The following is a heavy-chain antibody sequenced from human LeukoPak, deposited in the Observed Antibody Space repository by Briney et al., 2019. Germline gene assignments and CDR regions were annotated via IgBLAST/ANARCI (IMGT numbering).Heavy chain of an antibody. J-gene: IGHJ4*02. V-gene: IGHV3-48*01. D-gene: IGHD1-26*01. Sequence: GGSLRLSCAASGFMFSTYSMNWVRQAPGRGLEWVSYISSRGGGTTHYADSVKGRFTISRDNSKNTLYLQMNSLRAEDTAVYYCAKDPHSGSYLDYWGQGTLVTVSS. CDR3: AKDPHSGSYLDY. CDR1: GFMFSTYS. CDR2: ISSRGGGTT.